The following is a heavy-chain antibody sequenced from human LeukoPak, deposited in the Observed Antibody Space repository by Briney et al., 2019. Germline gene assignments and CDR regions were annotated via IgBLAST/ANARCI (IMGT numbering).Heavy chain of an antibody. D-gene: IGHD6-13*01. CDR1: GGSISSNNW. J-gene: IGHJ5*02. V-gene: IGHV4-4*02. CDR2: IYHSGST. Sequence: SGTLSLTCTVSGGSISSNNWWSWVRQPPGKWLEWIGSIYHSGSTYYNPSLKSRVTISVDTSKNQFSLKLSSVTAADTAVYYCARKEGGQLVNTRRWFDPWGQGTLVTVSS. CDR3: ARKEGGQLVNTRRWFDP.